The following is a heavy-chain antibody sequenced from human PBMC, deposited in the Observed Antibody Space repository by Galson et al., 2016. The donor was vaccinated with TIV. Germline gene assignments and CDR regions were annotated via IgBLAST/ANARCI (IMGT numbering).Heavy chain of an antibody. CDR3: ARGHYYDTSGYSFGF. CDR1: GGTFSNYA. CDR2: MSPAYGDT. D-gene: IGHD3-22*01. V-gene: IGHV1-8*02. J-gene: IGHJ4*02. Sequence: SVKVSCKASGGTFSNYAIGCVRQAPGQGLEWMGWMSPAYGDTGSAQKFRGRITMTSHPSTTPVYMELSGLTSEDTAVYYCARGHYYDTSGYSFGFWGQGTLVTVSS.